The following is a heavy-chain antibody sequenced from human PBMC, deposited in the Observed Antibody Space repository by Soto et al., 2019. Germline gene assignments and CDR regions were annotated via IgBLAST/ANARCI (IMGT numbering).Heavy chain of an antibody. J-gene: IGHJ4*02. Sequence: QVQLVESGGGVVQPGRSLRLSCAASGFIFNEYGMHWVRQAPGKGLEWVAVIWYDGSNKYYADSVKGRFTFSRDNTKNTMSLQMHSLRLEDTAVYYCARWGCSGSNCNLNQRSFDLWGQGTLVTVSS. CDR3: ARWGCSGSNCNLNQRSFDL. D-gene: IGHD2-15*01. CDR2: IWYDGSNK. CDR1: GFIFNEYG. V-gene: IGHV3-33*01.